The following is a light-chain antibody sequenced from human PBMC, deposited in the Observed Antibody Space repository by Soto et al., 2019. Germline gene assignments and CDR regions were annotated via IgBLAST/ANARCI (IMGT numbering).Light chain of an antibody. J-gene: IGKJ1*01. CDR2: DAS. Sequence: IQMTQSPSALSAYVGDRVAITCWASQSISRWLAWYQQKPGKAPKFLIYDASTLQSGVPSRFSGSGSGTEFTLTISSLQPDDFATYYCQQYSTYWTFGQGTKVDI. CDR3: QQYSTYWT. CDR1: QSISRW. V-gene: IGKV1-5*01.